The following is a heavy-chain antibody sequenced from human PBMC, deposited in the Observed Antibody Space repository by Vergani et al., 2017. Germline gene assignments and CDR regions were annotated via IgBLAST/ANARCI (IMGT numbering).Heavy chain of an antibody. J-gene: IGHJ4*02. CDR3: ARDDSPYNWNPRVGFDY. CDR2: IIPIFGTA. D-gene: IGHD1-20*01. Sequence: QVQLVQSGAEVKKPGASVKVSCKASGGTFSSYAISWVRQAPGQGLEWMGGIIPIFGTANYAQTVQCRVTITADESTSTAYMELSSLRSEDTSLYYCARDDSPYNWNPRVGFDYWGQGTLVTVSS. CDR1: GGTFSSYA. V-gene: IGHV1-69*13.